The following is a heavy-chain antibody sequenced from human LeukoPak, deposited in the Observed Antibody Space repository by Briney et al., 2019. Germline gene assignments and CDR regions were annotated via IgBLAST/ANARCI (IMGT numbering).Heavy chain of an antibody. CDR3: AGLVGRYSSGLYYYYFDY. J-gene: IGHJ4*02. V-gene: IGHV4-4*02. CDR2: MYLSGTT. D-gene: IGHD3-22*01. CDR1: GDSINSLDL. Sequence: PSGTLCLTCTVSGDSINSLDLWSWVRQPPGKGLEWIGEMYLSGTTHSNPSVKSRVTISIDKSKNQFFLNLSSVTAADTAVYYCAGLVGRYSSGLYYYYFDYWGQGTLVTVSS.